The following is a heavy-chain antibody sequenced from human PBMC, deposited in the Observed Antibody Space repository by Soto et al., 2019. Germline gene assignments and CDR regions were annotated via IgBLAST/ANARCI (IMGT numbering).Heavy chain of an antibody. V-gene: IGHV4-59*10. CDR3: AKDRSTMGWFDP. J-gene: IGHJ5*02. CDR1: GASVRRYH. CDR2: GHMTGTT. Sequence: SQTLSHTCAVSGASVRRYHWSWIRQAAGKVPERIVRGHMTGTTNYNPSRNPRVTMSLDTSKNEVSLRKTSVTAADRAVDFCAKDRSTMGWFDPWGQGILVTVSS. D-gene: IGHD1-1*01.